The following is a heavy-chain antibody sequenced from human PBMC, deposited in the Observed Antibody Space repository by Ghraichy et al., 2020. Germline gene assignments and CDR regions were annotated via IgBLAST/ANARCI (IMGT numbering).Heavy chain of an antibody. CDR2: LYDSGST. V-gene: IGHV4-59*01. D-gene: IGHD2-2*01. J-gene: IGHJ5*02. CDR3: ARDWGSSSSGGLGP. CDR1: GVSISTYY. Sequence: GSLRLSCSVSGVSISTYYWTWIRQPPGKGLEWIGYLYDSGSTKYNPSLRSRVTISVDTSKNQLSLTLNSVTAADTAVYYCARDWGSSSSGGLGPWGQGTLVTVSS.